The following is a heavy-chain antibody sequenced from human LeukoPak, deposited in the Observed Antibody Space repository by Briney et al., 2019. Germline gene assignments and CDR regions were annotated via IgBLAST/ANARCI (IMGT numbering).Heavy chain of an antibody. CDR3: ARGSMSSWYSSPSY. D-gene: IGHD6-13*01. CDR1: GGSISSSSYY. Sequence: SETLSLTCTVSGGSISSSSYYWGWIRQPPGKGLEWIGSIYYSGSTYYNPSLKSRVTISVDTSKNQFSLKLSSVTAADTAVYYCARGSMSSWYSSPSYWGQGTLVTVSS. J-gene: IGHJ4*02. CDR2: IYYSGST. V-gene: IGHV4-39*07.